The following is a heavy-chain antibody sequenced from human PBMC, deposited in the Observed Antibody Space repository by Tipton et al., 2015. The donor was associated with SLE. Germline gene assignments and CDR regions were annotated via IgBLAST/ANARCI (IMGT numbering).Heavy chain of an antibody. V-gene: IGHV4-34*01. CDR1: GGSFSGYY. Sequence: LSLTCAVYGGSFSGYYWSWIRQPPGKGLEWIGEINHSGSTNYNPSLKSRVTISVDTSKNQFSLKLSSVTAADTAVYYCARSGPALAARPFYFDYWGQGTLVTVSS. D-gene: IGHD6-6*01. J-gene: IGHJ4*02. CDR3: ARSGPALAARPFYFDY. CDR2: INHSGST.